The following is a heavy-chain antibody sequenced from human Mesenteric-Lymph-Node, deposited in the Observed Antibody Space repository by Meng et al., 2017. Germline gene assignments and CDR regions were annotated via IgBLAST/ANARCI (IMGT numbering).Heavy chain of an antibody. CDR3: AKDYYSDYVYDY. J-gene: IGHJ4*02. D-gene: IGHD4-11*01. CDR2: ISGYNGDT. V-gene: IGHV1-18*01. Sequence: QIQMVQSGAEVKEPGVSVKVSCKSAGYTFTSNGIGWVRQAPGQGLEWMGWISGYNGDTNYAQKFQGRVSMTTDTSTSTAYMELRSLISDDTAVYYCAKDYYSDYVYDYWGQGTLVTVSS. CDR1: GYTFTSNG.